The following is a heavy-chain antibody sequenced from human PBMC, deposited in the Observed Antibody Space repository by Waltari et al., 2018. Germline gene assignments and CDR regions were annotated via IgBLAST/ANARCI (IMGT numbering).Heavy chain of an antibody. Sequence: QLQLQESGPGLVKPSETLSLTCTVSGGSISSSSYYWGWIRQPPGKGLEWIGSIYYRRSTYYNPSLKSRVTISVETSKNQFSLKLSSVTAADTAVYYWASYKYYYDSGAFDYWGQGTLVTVSS. CDR2: IYYRRST. D-gene: IGHD3-22*01. V-gene: IGHV4-39*07. J-gene: IGHJ4*02. CDR3: ASYKYYYDSGAFDY. CDR1: GGSISSSSYY.